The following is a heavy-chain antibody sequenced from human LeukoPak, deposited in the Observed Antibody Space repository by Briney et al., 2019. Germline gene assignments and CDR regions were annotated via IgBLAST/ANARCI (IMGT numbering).Heavy chain of an antibody. CDR2: ISIYTGNS. J-gene: IGHJ4*02. Sequence: ASVKVSCKASGYTFSNYVLTWVRQAPGQGFEWMGRISIYTGNSNYAQKFQDRVTMTTDTSMSTAYMELRNLSSDDTAAYYCARTMTTMTTHGELDFWGQGTLVTVSS. D-gene: IGHD4-17*01. V-gene: IGHV1-18*01. CDR3: ARTMTTMTTHGELDF. CDR1: GYTFSNYV.